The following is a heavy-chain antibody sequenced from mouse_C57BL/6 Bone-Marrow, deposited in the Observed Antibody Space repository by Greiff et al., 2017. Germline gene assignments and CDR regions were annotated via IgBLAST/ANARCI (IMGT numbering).Heavy chain of an antibody. J-gene: IGHJ1*03. CDR3: ARVTTGNWYFDV. Sequence: DVKLQESGGGLVKPGGSLKLSCAASGFTFSSYAMSWVRQTPEKRLEWVATISDGGSYTYYPDNVKGRFTISRDNAKNNLYLQMSHLKSEDTAMYYCARVTTGNWYFDVWGTGTTVTVSS. V-gene: IGHV5-4*03. D-gene: IGHD1-1*01. CDR1: GFTFSSYA. CDR2: ISDGGSYT.